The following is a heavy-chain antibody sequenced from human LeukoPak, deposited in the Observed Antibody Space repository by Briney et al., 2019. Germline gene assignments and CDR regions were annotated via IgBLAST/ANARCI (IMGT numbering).Heavy chain of an antibody. Sequence: PGGSLRLSCAASRFTFRNYAMSWVRQAPGRGLEWLSIISGTADSKYCADSVKGRFTISRDNPRSTLYLEMKSLRAEDTAVYYCAKADATIGGAFDTWGQGTMVIVSS. CDR3: AKADATIGGAFDT. CDR2: ISGTADSK. V-gene: IGHV3-23*01. D-gene: IGHD3-16*01. J-gene: IGHJ3*02. CDR1: RFTFRNYA.